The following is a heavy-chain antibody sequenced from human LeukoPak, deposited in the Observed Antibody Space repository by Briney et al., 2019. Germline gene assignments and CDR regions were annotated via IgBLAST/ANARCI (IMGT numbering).Heavy chain of an antibody. J-gene: IGHJ6*04. Sequence: PGGSLRLSCAASGFTFSSYEMNWVRQAPGKGLEWVSYISSSGSTIYYADSVKGRFTISRDNAKNSLYLQMNSLRAEDTAVYYCAELGITMIGGAWGKGTTVTTSS. CDR1: GFTFSSYE. CDR3: AELGITMIGGA. CDR2: ISSSGSTI. D-gene: IGHD3-10*02. V-gene: IGHV3-48*03.